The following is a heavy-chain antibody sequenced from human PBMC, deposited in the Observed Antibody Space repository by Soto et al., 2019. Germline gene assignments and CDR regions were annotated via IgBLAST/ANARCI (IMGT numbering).Heavy chain of an antibody. CDR2: ISGSGNYT. Sequence: EMHLVESGGGLVKPGGSLRLSCAASGFPFSTYSMNWVRQAPGKGLEWVSSISGSGNYTHYADFLRGRFTISRDNAKTSLYLQMNSLRAEDTAVYYCARVGINNYNEYYFDSWGQGTVVTVSS. CDR3: ARVGINNYNEYYFDS. V-gene: IGHV3-21*01. D-gene: IGHD4-4*01. J-gene: IGHJ4*02. CDR1: GFPFSTYS.